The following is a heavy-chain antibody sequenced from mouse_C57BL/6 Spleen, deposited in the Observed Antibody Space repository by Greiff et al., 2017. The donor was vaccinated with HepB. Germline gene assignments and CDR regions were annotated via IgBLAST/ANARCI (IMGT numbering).Heavy chain of an antibody. CDR3: AREDDGYYNFDV. J-gene: IGHJ1*03. Sequence: EVKLMESGGGLVKPGGSLKLSCAASGFTFSDYGMHWVRQAPEKGLEWVAYISSGSSTIYYADTVKGRFTISRDNAKNTLFLQMTSLRSEDTAMYYCAREDDGYYNFDVWGTGTTVTVSS. D-gene: IGHD2-3*01. CDR1: GFTFSDYG. CDR2: ISSGSSTI. V-gene: IGHV5-17*01.